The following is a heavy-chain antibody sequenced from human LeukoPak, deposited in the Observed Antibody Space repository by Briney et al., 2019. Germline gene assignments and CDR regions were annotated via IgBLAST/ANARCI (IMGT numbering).Heavy chain of an antibody. CDR3: ATYRQIQVPFEF. Sequence: GGSLRLSCAASGFTFSSYVMHWVRQAPGKGLEWVAIISYDGSNEYYADSVKGRFTISRDNSRSTLSLQMDSLRAEDTATYYCATYRQIQVPFEFWGQGTLVTVSS. D-gene: IGHD5-18*01. CDR1: GFTFSSYV. V-gene: IGHV3-30*04. CDR2: ISYDGSNE. J-gene: IGHJ4*02.